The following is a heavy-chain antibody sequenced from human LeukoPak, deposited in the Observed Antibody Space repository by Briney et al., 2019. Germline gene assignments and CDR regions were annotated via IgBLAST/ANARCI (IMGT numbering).Heavy chain of an antibody. CDR1: GFTLSGYS. CDR3: ARASALVTDY. CDR2: ISSSSSYI. D-gene: IGHD4-23*01. Sequence: GGSLRLSCAASGFTLSGYSMHWVRQAPGKGLEWVSSISSSSSYIYYADSVKGRFTISRDNAKNSLYLQMNSLRAEDTAVYYCARASALVTDYWGQGTLVTVSS. J-gene: IGHJ4*02. V-gene: IGHV3-21*01.